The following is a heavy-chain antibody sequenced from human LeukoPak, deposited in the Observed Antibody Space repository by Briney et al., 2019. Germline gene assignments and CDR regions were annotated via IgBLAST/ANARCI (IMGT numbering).Heavy chain of an antibody. Sequence: ASVKVSCEASGGTFSSYAISWVRQAPGQGLEWMGRIIPIFGTANYAQKFQGRVTITTDESTSTAYMELSSLRSEDTAVYYCARYYYGSGSSPWYWGQGTLVTVSS. J-gene: IGHJ4*02. CDR3: ARYYYGSGSSPWY. CDR2: IIPIFGTA. V-gene: IGHV1-69*05. D-gene: IGHD3-10*01. CDR1: GGTFSSYA.